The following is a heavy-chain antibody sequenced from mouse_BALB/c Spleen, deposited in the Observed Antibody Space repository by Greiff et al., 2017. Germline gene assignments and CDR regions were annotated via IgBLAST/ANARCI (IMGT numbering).Heavy chain of an antibody. CDR1: GYTFTSYW. J-gene: IGHJ3*01. D-gene: IGHD2-1*01. CDR3: TRRYGNSWFAY. Sequence: LQQPGSELVRPGASVKLSCKASGYTFTSYWMHWVKQRPGQGLEWIGNIYPGSGSTNYDEKFKSKATLTVDTSSSTAYMQLSSLTSEDSAVYYCTRRYGNSWFAYWGQGTLVTVSA. CDR2: IYPGSGST. V-gene: IGHV1S22*01.